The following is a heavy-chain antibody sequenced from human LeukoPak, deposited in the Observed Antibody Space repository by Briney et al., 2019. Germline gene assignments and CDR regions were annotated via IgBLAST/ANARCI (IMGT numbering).Heavy chain of an antibody. CDR3: ARDPSRGGYSSAGANWFDP. CDR1: GYTFITYY. Sequence: ASVKVSCKTSGYTFITYYMHWVRQAPGQGLEWMGIINPSGGSTTYAPKFQGRVTMTMDTSISTAYMELSRLRSDDTAVYYCARDPSRGGYSSAGANWFDPWGQGTLVTVSS. V-gene: IGHV1-46*01. D-gene: IGHD5-18*01. J-gene: IGHJ5*02. CDR2: INPSGGST.